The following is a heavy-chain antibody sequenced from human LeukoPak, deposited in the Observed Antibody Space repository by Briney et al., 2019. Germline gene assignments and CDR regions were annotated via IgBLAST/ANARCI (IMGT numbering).Heavy chain of an antibody. D-gene: IGHD1-26*01. CDR1: GITFSSYG. V-gene: IGHV3-30*02. J-gene: IGHJ6*03. Sequence: GGTLRLSCAASGITFSSYGMSWVRQAPGKGLEWVAFIRYDGSNKYYTDSVKGRFTISRDNSKNTLYLQMNSLRAEDTAVYYCAKGRGWEASYYYYYMDVWGKGTTVTISS. CDR3: AKGRGWEASYYYYYMDV. CDR2: IRYDGSNK.